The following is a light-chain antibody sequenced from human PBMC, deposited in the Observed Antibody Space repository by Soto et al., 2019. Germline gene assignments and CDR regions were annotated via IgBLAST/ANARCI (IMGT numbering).Light chain of an antibody. J-gene: IGKJ1*01. CDR1: QSVSSN. V-gene: IGKV3-15*01. CDR2: GAS. CDR3: QQYNNWPT. Sequence: EIVMTQSPATLSVSPGERATLSCRASQSVSSNLAWYQQKPGQAPRLLIYGASTRATGIPARFSGSGSGTEFTLTVSSLQSEDFAVYYCQQYNNWPTLGKGNKVDIK.